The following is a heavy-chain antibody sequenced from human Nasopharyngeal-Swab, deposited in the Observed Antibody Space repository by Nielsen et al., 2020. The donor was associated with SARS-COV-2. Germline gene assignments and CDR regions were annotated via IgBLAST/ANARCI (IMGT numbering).Heavy chain of an antibody. D-gene: IGHD6-13*01. V-gene: IGHV4-59*01. CDR3: TGKGIADENMDV. Sequence: SEPPSINWTVSGGSFSSYYWSWIRQPPGKGLEWIGYIYYSGSTNYNPSLKSRVTISVDTSKNQFSLKLSSVTAADAAVYYCTGKGIADENMDVWGQGTTVTVSS. J-gene: IGHJ6*02. CDR2: IYYSGST. CDR1: GGSFSSYY.